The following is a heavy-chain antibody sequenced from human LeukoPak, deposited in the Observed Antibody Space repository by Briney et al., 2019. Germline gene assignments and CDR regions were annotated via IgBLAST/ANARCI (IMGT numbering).Heavy chain of an antibody. J-gene: IGHJ4*02. CDR2: FSSGGSA. Sequence: SGTLSLTCIVPGGSISSSSYYWAWIRQSQGKGLEWIGTFSSGGSAYYNPSLTSRVSISKDTSDNQFSLRLYSVTAADTAVYYCARKQTGTMYDVWGQGTQVTVSS. D-gene: IGHD1-7*01. CDR1: GGSISSSSYY. CDR3: ARKQTGTMYDV. V-gene: IGHV4-39*07.